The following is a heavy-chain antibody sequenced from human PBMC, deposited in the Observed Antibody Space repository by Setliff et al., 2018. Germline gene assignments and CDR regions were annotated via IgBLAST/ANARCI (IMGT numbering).Heavy chain of an antibody. Sequence: GGSLRLSCAASAFTFKNYWMSWVRQAPGKGLEWVANIKGDGSEKFYLDSVKGRFTISRDNAKNSLYLEMNSLRDDDTAVYYCAREGSSAWYGGGVDYWGQGTLVTVS. J-gene: IGHJ4*02. CDR1: AFTFKNYW. D-gene: IGHD6-19*01. CDR3: AREGSSAWYGGGVDY. CDR2: IKGDGSEK. V-gene: IGHV3-7*03.